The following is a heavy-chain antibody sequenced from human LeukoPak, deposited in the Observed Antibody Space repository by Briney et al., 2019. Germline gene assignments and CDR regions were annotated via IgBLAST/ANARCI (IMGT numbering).Heavy chain of an antibody. CDR2: IYYSGGT. CDR1: GGSVSSGSYS. D-gene: IGHD3-10*01. CDR3: ASKRAVYGSGSYYPIKYGMDV. V-gene: IGHV4-61*10. J-gene: IGHJ6*04. Sequence: SETLSLTCTVSGGSVSSGSYSWSWIRQPTGKGLERIVYIYYSGGTHYNPSLKSRVTISVDTSKNQVTLKLSSVTAADTAVYDCASKRAVYGSGSYYPIKYGMDVWGKGTTVTVSS.